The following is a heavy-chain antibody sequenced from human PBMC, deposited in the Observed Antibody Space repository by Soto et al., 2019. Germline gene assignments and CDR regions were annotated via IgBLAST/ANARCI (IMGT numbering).Heavy chain of an antibody. CDR2: ICRYGGCT. CDR3: VKDSPRICF. CDR1: EVTFSTYP. J-gene: IGHJ6*02. D-gene: IGHD2-21*01. V-gene: IGHV3-23*01. Sequence: EVQLLESGGGLVQPGGSLRLSCAASEVTFSTYPMTWFRQAPGKGLEWVSSICRYGGCTSYADYVKGRFTISRDNSKNTVYLQMKSLRAEDTAVYYCVKDSPRICFWGQGTTVNVSS.